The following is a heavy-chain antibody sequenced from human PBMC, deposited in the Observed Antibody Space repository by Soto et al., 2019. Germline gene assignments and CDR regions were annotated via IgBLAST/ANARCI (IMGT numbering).Heavy chain of an antibody. CDR3: AAIRGAMYEDFWSGYTDYYGMGV. V-gene: IGHV1-58*01. J-gene: IGHJ6*02. CDR2: IVVGSGNT. Sequence: SVKVSCKASGFTFTSSAVPWVRQARGQRLEWIGWIVVGSGNTNYAQKFQERVTITRDMSTSTAYMELSSLRSEDTAVYYCAAIRGAMYEDFWSGYTDYYGMGVWGQGATVTVAS. D-gene: IGHD3-3*01. CDR1: GFTFTSSA.